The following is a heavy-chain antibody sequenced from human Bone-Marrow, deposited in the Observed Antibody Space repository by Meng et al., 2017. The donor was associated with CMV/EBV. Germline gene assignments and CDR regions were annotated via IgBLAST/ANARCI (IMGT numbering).Heavy chain of an antibody. D-gene: IGHD3-22*01. J-gene: IGHJ6*02. Sequence: LSLTCAASGFTFSAYAMHWVRQAPGKGLEWVAVISYDGNIKYYADSVKGRFTISRDNSKNTLYLQMNSLRAEDTAVFYCARDRESDNSAYYYYYYYYDRSVWGQGTTVNV. CDR1: GFTFSAYA. CDR2: ISYDGNIK. CDR3: ARDRESDNSAYYYYYYYYDRSV. V-gene: IGHV3-30*04.